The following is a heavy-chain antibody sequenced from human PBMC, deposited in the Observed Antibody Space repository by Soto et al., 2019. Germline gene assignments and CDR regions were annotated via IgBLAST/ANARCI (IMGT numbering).Heavy chain of an antibody. D-gene: IGHD5-18*01. CDR2: IYYSGST. J-gene: IGHJ4*02. CDR3: ASVYSYGLWAPIPRYDY. CDR1: GGSISSGDYY. Sequence: QVQLQESGPGLVKPSPTLSLTCTVSGGSISSGDYYWSWIRQPPGQALEWIGYIYYSGSTYYNPSLKSQGNISGHTSNNHFSLKPRSVTAADTAGYFCASVYSYGLWAPIPRYDYLGQGTLVTGSS. V-gene: IGHV4-30-4*01.